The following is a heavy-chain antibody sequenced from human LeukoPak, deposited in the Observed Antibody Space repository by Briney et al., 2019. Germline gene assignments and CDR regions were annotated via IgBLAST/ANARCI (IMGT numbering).Heavy chain of an antibody. V-gene: IGHV3-21*01. CDR3: ARASSGTQDAFGI. D-gene: IGHD1-26*01. CDR2: IS. Sequence: PGGSLRLSCAASGFTFSSYSMNWVRQAPGKGLEWVSSISYAGSVKGRFTISRDNAKNSVYLQMNSLRAEDTAVYYCARASSGTQDAFGIWGQGTMVTVSS. CDR1: GFTFSSYS. J-gene: IGHJ3*02.